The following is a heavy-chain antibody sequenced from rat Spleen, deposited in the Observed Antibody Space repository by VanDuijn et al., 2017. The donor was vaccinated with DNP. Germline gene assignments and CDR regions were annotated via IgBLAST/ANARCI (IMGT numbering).Heavy chain of an antibody. J-gene: IGHJ3*01. D-gene: IGHD4-3*01. CDR1: GFSLTEYS. CDR2: MSSGGGT. CDR3: TRDWIRGPFAY. Sequence: QVQLKESGPGLVQPSQTLSLTCTVSGFSLTEYSVHWVRQPPGKGLEWIATMSSGGGTFYNSVFKFRLSISRDTSKSQVFLKMNSLQTEDTAIYFCTRDWIRGPFAYWGQGTLVTVSS. V-gene: IGHV2-19*01.